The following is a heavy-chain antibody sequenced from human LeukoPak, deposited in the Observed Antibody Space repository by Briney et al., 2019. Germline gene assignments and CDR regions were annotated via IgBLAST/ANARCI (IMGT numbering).Heavy chain of an antibody. D-gene: IGHD1-26*01. CDR2: FDPEDGET. CDR1: RYSLTELS. J-gene: IGHJ6*02. V-gene: IGHV1-24*01. CDR3: AIPSGTFLAYYYGLDV. Sequence: VSVKVSCKVSRYSLTELSMQWVRQAPGKGLEWMGGFDPEDGETIYAQKFQGRVTVTEDRSTDTVYMELNSLRSEDTAVYYCAIPSGTFLAYYYGLDVWGQGTTVTVSS.